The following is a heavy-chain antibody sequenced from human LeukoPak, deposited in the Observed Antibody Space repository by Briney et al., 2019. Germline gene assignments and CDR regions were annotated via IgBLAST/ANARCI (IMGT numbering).Heavy chain of an antibody. V-gene: IGHV3-49*03. CDR2: IRSNAYGGTT. Sequence: GGSLRLSCTASGFTFGDYAMTWFRQAPGEGLEWVGLIRSNAYGGTTEYAASVKGRFTISRDNSKSIAYLQMNSLKTEDTAVYYCTRAATYCGGDRYFSYWGQGTLVTVSS. D-gene: IGHD2-21*02. J-gene: IGHJ4*02. CDR1: GFTFGDYA. CDR3: TRAATYCGGDRYFSY.